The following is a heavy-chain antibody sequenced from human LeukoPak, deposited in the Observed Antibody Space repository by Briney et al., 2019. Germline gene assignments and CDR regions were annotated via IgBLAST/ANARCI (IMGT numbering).Heavy chain of an antibody. CDR3: ARWGLAEFDY. Sequence: GSSVKVSCKASGGTFSSYAISWVRQAPGQGLEWMGGIIPIFGTANYAQKFQGRVTITTDTSASTAYMEVTSLTSEDTAVYYCARWGLAEFDYWGQGTLVTVSS. D-gene: IGHD3/OR15-3a*01. J-gene: IGHJ4*02. V-gene: IGHV1-69*05. CDR2: IIPIFGTA. CDR1: GGTFSSYA.